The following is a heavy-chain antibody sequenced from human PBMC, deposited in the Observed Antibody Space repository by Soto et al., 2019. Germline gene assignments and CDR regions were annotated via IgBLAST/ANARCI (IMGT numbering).Heavy chain of an antibody. J-gene: IGHJ4*02. Sequence: EVQLVESGGGLVKPGGSLRLSCAASGFTFSNAWMKWVRQAPGKGLEWVGRIKSKTDGGTTDYAAPVKGRFTISRDDSKNTLYLQMNSVKTEDTAVYYCTTEGDIVLVPAAMGFDYWGQGTLVTVSS. CDR3: TTEGDIVLVPAAMGFDY. D-gene: IGHD2-2*01. CDR2: IKSKTDGGTT. CDR1: GFTFSNAW. V-gene: IGHV3-15*07.